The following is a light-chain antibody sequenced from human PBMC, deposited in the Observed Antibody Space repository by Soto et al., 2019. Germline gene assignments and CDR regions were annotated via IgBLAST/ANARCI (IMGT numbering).Light chain of an antibody. CDR2: DAS. J-gene: IGKJ2*01. Sequence: EIVLTQSPATLSLSPGERATLACRASQSVSSYLAWYQQKPVQAPRLLIYDASNWATGIRARFSGSGSGADISLNISSLEPEDFAVEYCQQRSSCPPYTFGQGTKLEIK. CDR1: QSVSSY. V-gene: IGKV3-11*01. CDR3: QQRSSCPPYT.